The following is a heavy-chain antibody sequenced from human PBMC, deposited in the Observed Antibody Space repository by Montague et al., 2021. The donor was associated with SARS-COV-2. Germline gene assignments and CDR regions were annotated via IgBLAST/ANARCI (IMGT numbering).Heavy chain of an antibody. J-gene: IGHJ4*02. CDR1: GYSISSGDY. CDR3: ARSQDCSTTSCHFDY. V-gene: IGHV4-38-2*02. D-gene: IGHD2-2*01. Sequence: SETLSLTCTVSGYSISSGDYWCWIRQHPGKGLEWIGSIYHSGSTXYNPSLKSRVTISVDTSKNQFSLQLSSVPAADTAVYYCARSQDCSTTSCHFDYWGQGTLVTVSS. CDR2: IYHSGST.